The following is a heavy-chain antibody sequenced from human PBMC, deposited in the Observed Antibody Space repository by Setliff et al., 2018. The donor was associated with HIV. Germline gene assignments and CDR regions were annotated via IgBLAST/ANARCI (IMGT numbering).Heavy chain of an antibody. D-gene: IGHD3-10*01. CDR1: GGSFNDYY. Sequence: SETLSLTCAVYGGSFNDYYWTWIRQPPGKGLEWIGEIDHSGNIKYHASLKSRVTISKDTSKNQISLKLSSVTAADTAVYYCAREESTEDYGSGSYGPTFPPPLIYWGQGTLVTVSS. CDR3: AREESTEDYGSGSYGPTFPPPLIY. V-gene: IGHV4-34*01. J-gene: IGHJ4*02. CDR2: IDHSGNI.